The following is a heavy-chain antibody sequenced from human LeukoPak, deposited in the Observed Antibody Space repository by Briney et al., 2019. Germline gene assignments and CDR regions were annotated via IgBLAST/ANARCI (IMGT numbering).Heavy chain of an antibody. V-gene: IGHV3-23*01. CDR1: GFTFSSYA. CDR2: ISGSGGST. D-gene: IGHD4-17*01. Sequence: SGGSLRLSCAASGFTFSSYAMSWVRQAPGKGLEWVSAISGSGGSTYYADSVKGRFTISRDNSKNTLYLQMNSLRAEDTAVYYCAKVGDYRGLGYFDYWGQGTLVTVSS. CDR3: AKVGDYRGLGYFDY. J-gene: IGHJ4*02.